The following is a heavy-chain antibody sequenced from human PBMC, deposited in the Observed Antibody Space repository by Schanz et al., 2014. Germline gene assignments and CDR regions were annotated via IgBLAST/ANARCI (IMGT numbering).Heavy chain of an antibody. D-gene: IGHD5-12*01. CDR3: ARDEGKDGYNLAFDV. CDR1: GFTVNTNY. J-gene: IGHJ3*01. CDR2: LYIRST. V-gene: IGHV3-53*01. Sequence: EVQLGESGGGLIHPGGSLRLSCAVSGFTVNTNYMTWVRQAPGKGLECVSILYIRSTYYADSVKGRFTISRDNSKNMVFLQMNSLRVEDTAIYYCARDEGKDGYNLAFDVWGQGTLVTVSS.